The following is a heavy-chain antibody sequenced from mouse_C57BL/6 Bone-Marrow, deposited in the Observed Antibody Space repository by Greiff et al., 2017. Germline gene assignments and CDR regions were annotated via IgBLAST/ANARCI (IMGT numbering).Heavy chain of an antibody. CDR2: ISDGGSYT. Sequence: DVKLQESGGGLVKPGGSLKLSCAASGFTFSSYAMSWVRQTPEKRLEWVATISDGGSYTYYPDNVKGRFTISRDNAKNNLYLQMSHLKSEDTAMYYCARATNSWFAYWGQGTLVTVSA. V-gene: IGHV5-4*03. CDR3: ARATNSWFAY. D-gene: IGHD1-3*01. J-gene: IGHJ3*01. CDR1: GFTFSSYA.